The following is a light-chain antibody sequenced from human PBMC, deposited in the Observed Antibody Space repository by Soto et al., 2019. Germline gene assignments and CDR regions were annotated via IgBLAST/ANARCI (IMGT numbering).Light chain of an antibody. V-gene: IGKV3D-20*01. Sequence: EIVLTQSPGTLSLSPGERVTLSCGASQSVSSYLAWYQKKPGLAPRLLIYDASTRATGVPDRFSASGSGTEFTLTISRLEPEDFAVYYCQQYGTSPTFGGGTKVDIK. CDR3: QQYGTSPT. CDR1: QSVSSY. CDR2: DAS. J-gene: IGKJ4*01.